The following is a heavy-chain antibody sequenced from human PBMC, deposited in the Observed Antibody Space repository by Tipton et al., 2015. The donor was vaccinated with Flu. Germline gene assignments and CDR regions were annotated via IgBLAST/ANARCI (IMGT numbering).Heavy chain of an antibody. CDR3: ARGGLRRVYCPSGVSYSDYVEA. D-gene: IGHD2-8*01. Sequence: QSGPEVKNPGASVKVSCKASGYNFTSSDINWVRQATGQGREWMAWMSPKSGNTGSAQKFQGRITMTRNASMNTAYMELRSLRFDDTAVYYCARGGLRRVYCPSGVSYSDYVEAWGQGSLVTVSS. CDR2: MSPKSGNT. J-gene: IGHJ4*02. V-gene: IGHV1-8*02. CDR1: GYNFTSSD.